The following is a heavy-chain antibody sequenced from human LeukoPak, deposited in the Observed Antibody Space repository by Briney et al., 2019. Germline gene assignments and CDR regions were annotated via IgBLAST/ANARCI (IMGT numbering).Heavy chain of an antibody. D-gene: IGHD4-23*01. Sequence: ASVKVSCKASGGTFSSYAISWVRQAPGQGLEWMGRIIPIFGIANYAQKFQGRVTITADKSTSTAYMELSSLRSEDTAVYYCARDCGGNSELTFDYWGQGTLVTVSS. CDR3: ARDCGGNSELTFDY. V-gene: IGHV1-69*04. CDR1: GGTFSSYA. J-gene: IGHJ4*02. CDR2: IIPIFGIA.